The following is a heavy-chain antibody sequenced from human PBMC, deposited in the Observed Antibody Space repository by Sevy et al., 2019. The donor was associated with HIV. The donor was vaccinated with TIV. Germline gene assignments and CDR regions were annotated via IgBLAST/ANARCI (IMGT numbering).Heavy chain of an antibody. CDR3: AKVLARGVAVAGSAWGMDV. CDR1: GFTFSSYA. V-gene: IGHV3-23*01. J-gene: IGHJ6*02. Sequence: GGSLRLSCAASGFTFSSYAMSWVRQAPGKGLEWVSAISGSGGTTYDADSVKGRFTISRDKSQNTLYLQMNSLRAEDTAVYYCAKVLARGVAVAGSAWGMDVWGQGTTVTVSS. CDR2: ISGSGGTT. D-gene: IGHD6-19*01.